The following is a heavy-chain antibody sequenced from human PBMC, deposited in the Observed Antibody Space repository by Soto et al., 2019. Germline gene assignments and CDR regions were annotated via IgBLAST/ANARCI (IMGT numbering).Heavy chain of an antibody. D-gene: IGHD2-21*02. V-gene: IGHV1-69*01. CDR2: IIPIFGTT. CDR3: ARGLYCGGGCYSHFDY. J-gene: IGHJ4*02. Sequence: VQLVQSGAEVKKPGSSVKVSCKASGGTFSNSPFIWVRQAPGQGLDWMGGIIPIFGTTDYGRRFQGRVTITADESTNTAYMELSSLRSDDTAVYYCARGLYCGGGCYSHFDYWGQGTLVTVSS. CDR1: GGTFSNSP.